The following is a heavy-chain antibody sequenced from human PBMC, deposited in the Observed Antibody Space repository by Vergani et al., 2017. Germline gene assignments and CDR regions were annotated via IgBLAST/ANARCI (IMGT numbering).Heavy chain of an antibody. D-gene: IGHD2-8*01. V-gene: IGHV4-34*01. Sequence: QAQLQQWGAGLLKPSETLSLTCAIYGGSFNDYWWTWIRQPPGKGLEWIGEIRHDGITHYSPSLKSRVTISMDTSTHQFSLNLRSVTAADTALYYCARKGCCTSGVCFTLFDVWGQGALVTVSS. CDR1: GGSFNDYW. CDR3: ARKGCCTSGVCFTLFDV. J-gene: IGHJ4*02. CDR2: IRHDGIT.